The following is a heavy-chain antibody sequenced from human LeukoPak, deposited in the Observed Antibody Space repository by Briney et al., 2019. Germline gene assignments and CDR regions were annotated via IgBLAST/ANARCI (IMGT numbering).Heavy chain of an antibody. D-gene: IGHD3-22*01. CDR1: GGSISSYY. CDR2: IYYTGAT. V-gene: IGHV4-59*01. J-gene: IGHJ4*02. CDR3: ARAYYYDSSGWYWYFDY. Sequence: SETLSLTCTVSGGSISSYYWSWIRLPPGKGLEWIGYIYYTGATYYNPSLKSRVTISLDTSKNQFSLKLSSVTAADTAVYYCARAYYYDSSGWYWYFDYWGQGTLVTVSS.